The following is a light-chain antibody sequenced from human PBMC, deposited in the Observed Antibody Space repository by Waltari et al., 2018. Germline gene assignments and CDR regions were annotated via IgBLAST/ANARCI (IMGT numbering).Light chain of an antibody. CDR1: TSNIGTNT. CDR2: NDY. V-gene: IGLV1-44*01. Sequence: QSVLTQPPSASGTPGQRVTISCSGDTSNIGTNTVHWYQQLPGAAPKLLIYNDYQRPSGGPDRFSGSKSGASASLAISGLQSEDEAEYYCAVWDDSLNGWVFGGGTKLTVL. CDR3: AVWDDSLNGWV. J-gene: IGLJ3*02.